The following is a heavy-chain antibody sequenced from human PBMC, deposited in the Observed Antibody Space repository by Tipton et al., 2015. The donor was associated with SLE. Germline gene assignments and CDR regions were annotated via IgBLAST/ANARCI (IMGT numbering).Heavy chain of an antibody. J-gene: IGHJ4*02. V-gene: IGHV3-23*01. Sequence: SLRLSCAASGFTFSSYAMSWVRQAPGKGLEWVSAISGSGGSTYYADSLKGRFTISRDNSKNTLYLQMNSLRAEDTAVYYCAKLMDVLGSLHDDYFDYWGQGTLVTVSS. CDR1: GFTFSSYA. CDR2: ISGSGGST. D-gene: IGHD5-12*01. CDR3: AKLMDVLGSLHDDYFDY.